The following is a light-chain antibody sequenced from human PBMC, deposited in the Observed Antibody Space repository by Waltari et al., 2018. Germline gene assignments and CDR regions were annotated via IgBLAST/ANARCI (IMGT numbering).Light chain of an antibody. J-gene: IGKJ4*01. Sequence: DIQLTQSPSSLSAAVGDRVTITCQASQDISNYINWYQQRPGKAPKLLIYDVSDLERGVPSRFRGSGSGTAFTFTISSLQPEDVATYFCQQYHNLPLTFGGGTKVDIK. CDR2: DVS. V-gene: IGKV1-33*01. CDR3: QQYHNLPLT. CDR1: QDISNY.